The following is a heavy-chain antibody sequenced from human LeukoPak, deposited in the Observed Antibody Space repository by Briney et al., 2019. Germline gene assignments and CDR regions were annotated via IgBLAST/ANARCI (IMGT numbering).Heavy chain of an antibody. Sequence: PGGSLRLSCAASGFTFSSYEMNWVRQAPGKGLEWVSYISSSGSTIYYADSVKGRFHLSRDNAKNSLYLQMNSLRAEDTAVYYCARATAYGSSGQTRIDYWGQGTLVTVSS. V-gene: IGHV3-48*03. CDR3: ARATAYGSSGQTRIDY. J-gene: IGHJ4*02. D-gene: IGHD3-22*01. CDR2: ISSSGSTI. CDR1: GFTFSSYE.